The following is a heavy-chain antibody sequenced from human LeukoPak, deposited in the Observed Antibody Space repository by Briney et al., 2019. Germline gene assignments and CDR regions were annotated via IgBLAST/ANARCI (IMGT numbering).Heavy chain of an antibody. V-gene: IGHV4-59*11. J-gene: IGHJ4*02. Sequence: SETLSLTCTVSGGSISSHYWSWIRQPPGKGLEWIGYIYYSGSANYNPSLKSRVTISVDMSKNQFSLKLSSVTAADTAVYYCARAITTGKFDYWGQGTLVTVSS. CDR2: IYYSGSA. CDR1: GGSISSHY. CDR3: ARAITTGKFDY. D-gene: IGHD3-22*01.